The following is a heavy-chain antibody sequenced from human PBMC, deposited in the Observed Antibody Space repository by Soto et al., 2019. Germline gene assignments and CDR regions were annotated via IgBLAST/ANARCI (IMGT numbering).Heavy chain of an antibody. CDR2: TYYRSKWYN. J-gene: IGHJ4*02. CDR1: GDSVSDNSAA. V-gene: IGHV6-1*01. CDR3: AREFPYYVISDSYLDY. D-gene: IGHD3-16*01. Sequence: SQTLSLTCAISGDSVSDNSAAWNWIRQSPSRGLEWLGRTYYRSKWYNDYAVSVKSRITVTPDTSKNQFSLHLNSVTPEDTAVYYCAREFPYYVISDSYLDYWGQGGLVTVSS.